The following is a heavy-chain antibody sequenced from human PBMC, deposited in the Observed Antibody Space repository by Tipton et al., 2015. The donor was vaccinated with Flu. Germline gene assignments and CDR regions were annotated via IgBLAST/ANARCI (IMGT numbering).Heavy chain of an antibody. D-gene: IGHD3-10*01. CDR1: GYSINSGYF. Sequence: TLSLTCAVSGYSINSGYFWGWIRQPPGKGLEWIGSMSHSGRTYYNPSLKSRVTISADTWKTQFSPKLGSVTAADTAVYYCARLTYYYGSGTSDCWGQGTLLTVSS. J-gene: IGHJ4*02. CDR2: MSHSGRT. CDR3: ARLTYYYGSGTSDC. V-gene: IGHV4-38-2*01.